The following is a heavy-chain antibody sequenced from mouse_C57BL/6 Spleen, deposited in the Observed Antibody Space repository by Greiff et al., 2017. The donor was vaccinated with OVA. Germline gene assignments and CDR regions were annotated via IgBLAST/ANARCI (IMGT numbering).Heavy chain of an antibody. CDR1: GYTFTSYW. D-gene: IGHD2-2*01. Sequence: VQLQQPGAELVKPGASVKVSCKASGYTFTSYWMHWVKQRPGQGLEWIGRIHPSDSDTNYNQKFKGKATLTVDKSSSTAYMQLSSLTSEDSAVDYCAIEEFYGYDYAMDYWGQGTSVTVSS. V-gene: IGHV1-74*01. CDR3: AIEEFYGYDYAMDY. CDR2: IHPSDSDT. J-gene: IGHJ4*01.